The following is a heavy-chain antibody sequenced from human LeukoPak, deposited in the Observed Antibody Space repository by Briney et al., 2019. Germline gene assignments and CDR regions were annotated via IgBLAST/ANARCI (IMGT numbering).Heavy chain of an antibody. CDR2: ISGSGGST. J-gene: IGHJ3*01. V-gene: IGHV3-23*01. D-gene: IGHD3-9*01. CDR3: AGFLTVLALV. CDR1: GFTFSSYA. Sequence: GGSLRLSCAASGFTFSSYAVSWVRQAPGKGLEWVSAISGSGGSTYYADSVKGRFTISRDNAKNSLYLQMNSLRAEDTAVYYCAGFLTVLALVWGQGTMVTVSS.